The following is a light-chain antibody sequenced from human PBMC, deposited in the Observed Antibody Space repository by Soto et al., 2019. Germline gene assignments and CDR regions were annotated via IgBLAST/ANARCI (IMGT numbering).Light chain of an antibody. J-gene: IGKJ2*01. CDR3: QLYDISPFP. CDR2: GAS. Sequence: EIVLTQSPDTLSLSPGERATLSCRASQSVSSTYLAWYQQKPGQAPRLLIYGASSRATGIPDRFSGSGSGTDFTLTISRLQPHDFAVPYSQLYDISPFPFGQGTKLEIK. V-gene: IGKV3-20*01. CDR1: QSVSSTY.